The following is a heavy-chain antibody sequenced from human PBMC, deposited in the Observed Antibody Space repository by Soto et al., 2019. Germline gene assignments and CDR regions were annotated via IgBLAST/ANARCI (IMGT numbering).Heavy chain of an antibody. CDR1: GFSFSNYG. D-gene: IGHD2-2*01. V-gene: IGHV3-33*01. CDR2: IWYDGVKK. J-gene: IGHJ4*02. CDR3: ARDRNIVVVPAAIADY. Sequence: QVQLVESGGGVVQPGRSLRLSCAASGFSFSNYGMHWVRQAPGKGLEWVAAIWYDGVKKHHADSVKGRFTISRDNSKNTLYLQMNSRRAEDTAVYYCARDRNIVVVPAAIADYWGQGTLVTVSS.